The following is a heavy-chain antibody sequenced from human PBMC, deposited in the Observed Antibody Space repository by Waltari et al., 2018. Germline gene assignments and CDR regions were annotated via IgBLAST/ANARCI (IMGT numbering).Heavy chain of an antibody. D-gene: IGHD3-10*01. J-gene: IGHJ4*02. V-gene: IGHV5-51*01. Sequence: SGAEVKKPGESLKISCKASGYGFTSYWTGWVRQMPAKGLDWMGIIWPGDSDTRYSPSFHGQVTLSADKSISTASLQWSSLEASDTAIYYCARGYLSGTNHYFDYWGQGTLVTVSS. CDR3: ARGYLSGTNHYFDY. CDR1: GYGFTSYW. CDR2: IWPGDSDT.